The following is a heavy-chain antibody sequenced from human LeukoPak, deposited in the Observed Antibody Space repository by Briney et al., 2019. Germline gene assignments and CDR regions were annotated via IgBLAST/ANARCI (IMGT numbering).Heavy chain of an antibody. CDR1: GGSINSYY. J-gene: IGHJ4*02. Sequence: PSETLSLTCTVSGGSINSYYWSWIRQPPGKGLEYIGHIYYSGNTDYNPSLKSRVTISVDTSKNQFSLNLSSVTAADTAVYYCARGVDYYGVWGQGTLVTVSS. D-gene: IGHD3-10*01. V-gene: IGHV4-59*01. CDR3: ARGVDYYGV. CDR2: IYYSGNT.